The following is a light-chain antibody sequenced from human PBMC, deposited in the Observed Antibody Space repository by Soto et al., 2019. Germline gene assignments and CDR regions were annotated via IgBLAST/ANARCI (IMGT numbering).Light chain of an antibody. CDR3: QQRSNWPWT. CDR1: QSVSIL. Sequence: EIVLTQSPAILSVSPGERATLSCRASQSVSILLAWYQQKPGQAPRLLIYDASNRATGIPARFSGSGSGTDFTLTISSLEPEDFAVYYCQQRSNWPWTFGQGTKVDIK. J-gene: IGKJ1*01. V-gene: IGKV3-11*01. CDR2: DAS.